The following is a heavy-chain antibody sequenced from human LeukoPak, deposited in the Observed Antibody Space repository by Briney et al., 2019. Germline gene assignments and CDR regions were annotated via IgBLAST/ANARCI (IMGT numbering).Heavy chain of an antibody. D-gene: IGHD3-10*01. V-gene: IGHV4-38-2*02. CDR2: INHSGST. Sequence: SETLSLTCTVSGYSISSGYYWSWIRQPPGKGLEWIGEINHSGSTNYNPSLKSRVTISVDTSKNQFSLKLSSVTAADTAVYYCARGRYYYAPWGQGTLVTVSS. CDR1: GYSISSGYY. J-gene: IGHJ5*02. CDR3: ARGRYYYAP.